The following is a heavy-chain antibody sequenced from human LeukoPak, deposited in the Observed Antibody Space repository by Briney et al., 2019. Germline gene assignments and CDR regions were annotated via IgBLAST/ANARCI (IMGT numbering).Heavy chain of an antibody. V-gene: IGHV3-15*01. J-gene: IGHJ4*02. CDR3: TTAPPSIVGATRGY. CDR1: GFTFSNAW. Sequence: GGSQRLSCAASGFTFSNAWMSWVRQAPGKGLEWVGRIKSKTDGGTTDYAAPVKGRFTISRDDSKNTLYLQMNSLKTEDTAVYYCTTAPPSIVGATRGYWGQGTLVTVSS. D-gene: IGHD1-26*01. CDR2: IKSKTDGGTT.